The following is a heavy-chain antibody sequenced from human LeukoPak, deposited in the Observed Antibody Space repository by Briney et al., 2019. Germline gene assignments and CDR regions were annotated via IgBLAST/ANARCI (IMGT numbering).Heavy chain of an antibody. CDR1: GFTVSSNY. J-gene: IGHJ6*02. Sequence: GGSLRLSCAASGFTVSSNYMSWVRQAPGKGLEWVSVIYSGGSTYYADSVKGRFTISRDNSKNMLYLQMNSLRAEDTAVYYCASDYYDSSGYYYYYYYGMDVWGQGTTVTVSS. CDR3: ASDYYDSSGYYYYYYYGMDV. D-gene: IGHD3-22*01. CDR2: IYSGGST. V-gene: IGHV3-66*01.